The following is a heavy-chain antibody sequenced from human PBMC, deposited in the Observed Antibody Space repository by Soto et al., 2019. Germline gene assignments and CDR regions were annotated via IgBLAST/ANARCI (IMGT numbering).Heavy chain of an antibody. CDR2: INHSGST. CDR3: ARGRGDYDGSGSDGMDV. CDR1: GGSFSGYY. V-gene: IGHV4-34*01. D-gene: IGHD3-10*01. J-gene: IGHJ6*02. Sequence: SETLSLTCAVYGGSFSGYYWSWIRQPPGKGLEWIGEINHSGSTNYNPSLKSRVTISVDTSKNQFSLKLSSVTAADTAVYYCARGRGDYDGSGSDGMDVWGQATTVTVS.